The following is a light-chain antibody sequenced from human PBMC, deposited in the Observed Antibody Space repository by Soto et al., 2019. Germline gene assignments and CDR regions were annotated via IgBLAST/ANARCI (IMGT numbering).Light chain of an antibody. V-gene: IGKV1-6*01. Sequence: ATQMTQSPSSLSASVGDRVTITCRASQDIRNDLGWFQQKPGKAPQLLIFATSSLQPGVPSRFSGSGSGTDFTLTISSLQPEDFATYYCLQHYYYPPTFGQGTKVEV. J-gene: IGKJ1*01. CDR1: QDIRND. CDR2: ATS. CDR3: LQHYYYPPT.